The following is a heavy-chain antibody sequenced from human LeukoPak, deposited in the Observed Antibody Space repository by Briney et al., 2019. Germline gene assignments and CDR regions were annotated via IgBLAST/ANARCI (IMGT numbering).Heavy chain of an antibody. CDR3: ARLGYSSGWSPNDAFDI. J-gene: IGHJ3*02. CDR1: GGTFSGYY. D-gene: IGHD6-19*01. Sequence: SETVSLTCGVYGGTFSGYYWSWIRQPPGKGLEWIGEINHSGSTNYNPSLKSRVTISVDTSKNQFSLKLSSVTAADTAVYYCARLGYSSGWSPNDAFDIWGQGTMVTVSS. CDR2: INHSGST. V-gene: IGHV4-34*01.